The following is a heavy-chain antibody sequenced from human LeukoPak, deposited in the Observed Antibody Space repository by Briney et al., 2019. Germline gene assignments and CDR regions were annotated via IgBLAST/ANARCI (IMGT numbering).Heavy chain of an antibody. J-gene: IGHJ5*01. V-gene: IGHV3-53*01. Sequence: GGSLRLSCAASGFTVSSSYMSWVRQAPGKGLECVSVMDSGGRTYYADSVKGRFTISRDNSKNTLYLQMNSLRAEDTAVYYCARDQMITGTTWQYNWLDSWGQGTLVTVSS. CDR1: GFTVSSSY. CDR2: MDSGGRT. CDR3: ARDQMITGTTWQYNWLDS. D-gene: IGHD1-7*01.